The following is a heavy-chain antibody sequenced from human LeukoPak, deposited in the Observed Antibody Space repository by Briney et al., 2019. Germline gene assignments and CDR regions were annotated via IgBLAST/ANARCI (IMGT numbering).Heavy chain of an antibody. V-gene: IGHV1-2*06. J-gene: IGHJ4*02. CDR3: ARDGIVGATYYYFDY. CDR1: GYTVTGYN. CDR2: INPNSGGT. D-gene: IGHD1-26*01. Sequence: ASVKVSCKSSGYTVTGYNMHWVRHAPGQGREWVGRINPNSGGTNYAQKFQGRVTMTRDTSISTAYMELSRLRSDDTAVYYCARDGIVGATYYYFDYWGQGTLVTVSS.